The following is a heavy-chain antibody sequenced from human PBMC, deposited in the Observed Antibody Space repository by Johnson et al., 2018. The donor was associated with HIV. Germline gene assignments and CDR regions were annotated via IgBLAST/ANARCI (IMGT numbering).Heavy chain of an antibody. Sequence: QMQLVESGGGVVQPGRSLRLSCAASGFTFSSYGMHWVRQAPGKGLEWVAVISYDGTKKYYADSVKGRFTISRDNPKKTVYLKMNSLRAEDTAFYYCARQHSYDSSGQGGGLDIWGQGTVVSVSS. D-gene: IGHD3-22*01. J-gene: IGHJ3*02. V-gene: IGHV3-30*03. CDR2: ISYDGTKK. CDR1: GFTFSSYG. CDR3: ARQHSYDSSGQGGGLDI.